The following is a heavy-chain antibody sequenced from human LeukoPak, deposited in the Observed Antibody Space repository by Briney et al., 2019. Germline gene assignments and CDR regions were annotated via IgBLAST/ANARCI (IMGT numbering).Heavy chain of an antibody. CDR1: GFTFSSYG. J-gene: IGHJ4*02. CDR2: IWYDGSNK. CDR3: AKDPIAAADNDRFDY. Sequence: GRSLRLSCAASGFTFSSYGMHWVRQAPGKGLEWVAVIWYDGSNKYYADSVKGRFTISRDNSKNTLYLQMNSLRAEDTAVYYCAKDPIAAADNDRFDYWGQGTLVTVSS. D-gene: IGHD6-13*01. V-gene: IGHV3-33*06.